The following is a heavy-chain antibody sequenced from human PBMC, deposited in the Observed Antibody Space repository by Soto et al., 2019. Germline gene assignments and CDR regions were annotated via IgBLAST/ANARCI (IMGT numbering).Heavy chain of an antibody. CDR1: GGSISIYY. CDR3: ARDLPAAPGFDP. CDR2: IYYSGST. V-gene: IGHV4-59*01. Sequence: SETLSLTCTVSGGSISIYYWSWIRQPPGKGLEWIGYIYYSGSTNYNPSLKSRVTISVDTSKNQFSLKLSSVTAADTAVYYCARDLPAAPGFDPWGQGTLVTVSS. J-gene: IGHJ5*02. D-gene: IGHD6-13*01.